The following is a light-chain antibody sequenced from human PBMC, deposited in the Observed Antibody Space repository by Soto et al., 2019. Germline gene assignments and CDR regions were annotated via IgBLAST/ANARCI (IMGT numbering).Light chain of an antibody. Sequence: AIQITQSPSSLSASVVDRVTISFLASQGIGNALGWYQQKPGKPPKVLIYGASNLQSGVPPRFSGSGSGTDFTLAISSLQPEDSATYYCLKDINYPWKFGQGTKVDIK. CDR2: GAS. CDR3: LKDINYPWK. CDR1: QGIGNA. J-gene: IGKJ1*01. V-gene: IGKV1-6*01.